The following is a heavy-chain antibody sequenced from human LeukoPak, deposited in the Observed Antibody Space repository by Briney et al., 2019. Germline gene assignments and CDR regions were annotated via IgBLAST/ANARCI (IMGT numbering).Heavy chain of an antibody. Sequence: GGSLRLSCAASGFTFSRNWMTWVRQAPEKGQEWVACKRHDGREIYYVHSVKGRFTISRSNAWSSLYLQMTGLRVEDTALYYCASAGVVGASTYWYFDLWGRGTRVTVSS. J-gene: IGHJ2*01. CDR1: GFTFSRNW. CDR3: ASAGVVGASTYWYFDL. CDR2: KRHDGREI. D-gene: IGHD1-26*01. V-gene: IGHV3-7*01.